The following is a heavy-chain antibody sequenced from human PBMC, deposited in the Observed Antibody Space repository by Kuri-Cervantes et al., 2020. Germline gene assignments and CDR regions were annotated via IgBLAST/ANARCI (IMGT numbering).Heavy chain of an antibody. D-gene: IGHD1-1*01. V-gene: IGHV3-9*01. CDR1: GFTFDDYA. CDR3: ARCGSERCGYFQH. Sequence: GGSLRLSCAASGFTFDDYAMHWVRQAPGKGLEWVSGISWNSGSIGYADSVKGRFTISRDNAKNSLYLQMNSLRAEDTAVYYCARCGSERCGYFQHWGQGTLVTVSS. CDR2: ISWNSGSI. J-gene: IGHJ1*01.